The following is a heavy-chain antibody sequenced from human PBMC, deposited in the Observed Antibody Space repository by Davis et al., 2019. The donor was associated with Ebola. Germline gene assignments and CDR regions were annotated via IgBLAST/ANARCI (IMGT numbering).Heavy chain of an antibody. Sequence: MPSETLSLTCSAPGGPISDYPWSWIRQPPGKGLELIGYIYNTGKTKYSPSLKSRVTISVDTSKNQVSLKLNPVTAADTAVYYCARLTPGPWGQGTLVPVSS. J-gene: IGHJ5*02. CDR1: GGPISDYP. CDR2: IYNTGKT. V-gene: IGHV4-4*08. CDR3: ARLTPGP.